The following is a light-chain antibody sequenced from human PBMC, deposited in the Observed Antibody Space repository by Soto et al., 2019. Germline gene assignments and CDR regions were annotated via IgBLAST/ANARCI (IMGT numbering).Light chain of an antibody. Sequence: QCVLTQPASVSGSPGQSITISCTGTSSDVGGYNYVSWYQQHPGKAPKLMIYDVSNRPSGVSNRFSGSKSGNTASLTISGLQAEDKAAYYCSSYTSSSLHDVFGTGTKGTVL. CDR1: SSDVGGYNY. CDR3: SSYTSSSLHDV. CDR2: DVS. V-gene: IGLV2-14*01. J-gene: IGLJ1*01.